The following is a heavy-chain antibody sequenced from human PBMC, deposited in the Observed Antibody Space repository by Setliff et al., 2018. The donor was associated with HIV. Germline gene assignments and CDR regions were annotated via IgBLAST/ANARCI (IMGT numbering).Heavy chain of an antibody. D-gene: IGHD3-22*01. CDR3: ASRIYYYDESRVLREEGFVP. J-gene: IGHJ5*02. V-gene: IGHV4-34*01. CDR1: GGSFSGYY. CDR2: INHRGDT. Sequence: SETLSLTCAVYGGSFSGYYWTWIRQPPGKGLEWIGDINHRGDTKYNPSLESRLTISIDTSKNQFSLKLTSVTAADTAMYYCASRIYYYDESRVLREEGFVPWGQGTLVTVSS.